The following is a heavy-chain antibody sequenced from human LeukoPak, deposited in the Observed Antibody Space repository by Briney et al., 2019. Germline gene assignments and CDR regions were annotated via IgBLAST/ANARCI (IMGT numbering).Heavy chain of an antibody. D-gene: IGHD3-22*01. CDR2: IRSKTYGGTT. V-gene: IGHV3-49*03. CDR3: TRVAISGYYFDY. J-gene: IGHJ4*02. CDR1: GFTFGDYT. Sequence: GGSLRLSCTASGFTFGDYTMNWIRQAPGKGLEWVGFIRSKTYGGTTKYAASVKGRFTISRDDSKSIAYLQMNSLKTEDTAVYYCTRVAISGYYFDYWGQGTLVTVSS.